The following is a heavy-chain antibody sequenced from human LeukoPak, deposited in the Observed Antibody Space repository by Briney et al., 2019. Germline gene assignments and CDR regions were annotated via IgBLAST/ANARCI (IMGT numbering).Heavy chain of an antibody. D-gene: IGHD3-22*01. Sequence: GGSLRLSCAASGFTFDDYGMSWVRQAPGKGLEWVSGINWNGGSTGYADSVKGRFTISRDNAKNSLYLQLNSLRAEDTALYYCARGSGFADTYYYDSSGYYLCDYWGQGTLVTVSS. CDR3: ARGSGFADTYYYDSSGYYLCDY. V-gene: IGHV3-20*04. CDR1: GFTFDDYG. J-gene: IGHJ4*02. CDR2: INWNGGST.